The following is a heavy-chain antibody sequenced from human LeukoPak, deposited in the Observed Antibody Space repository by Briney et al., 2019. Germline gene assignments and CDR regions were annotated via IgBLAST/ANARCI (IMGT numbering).Heavy chain of an antibody. V-gene: IGHV4-39*01. Sequence: PSETLSLTXTVSGGSISSSSCYWGCIRQPPGKGLEWIGSIYYSGSTYYNPSLKSRVTISVDTSKNQFSLKLSSVTAADTAVYYCRGGVTPLDAFDIWGQGTMVTVSS. CDR2: IYYSGST. CDR1: GGSISSSSCY. J-gene: IGHJ3*02. CDR3: RGGVTPLDAFDI. D-gene: IGHD3-16*01.